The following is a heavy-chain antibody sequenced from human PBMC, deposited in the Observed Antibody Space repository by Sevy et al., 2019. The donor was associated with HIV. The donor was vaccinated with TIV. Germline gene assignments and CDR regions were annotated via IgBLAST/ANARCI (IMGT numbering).Heavy chain of an antibody. CDR1: GFTFSSYA. D-gene: IGHD2-2*01. CDR3: TKDLGYCSSTSCYRYAFDI. CDR2: ISGSGGST. V-gene: IGHV3-23*01. J-gene: IGHJ3*02. Sequence: GGSLRLSCAASGFTFSSYAMSWVRQAPGKGLEWVSAISGSGGSTYYAESVKGGFTITRDNSKNTLYLQMNSLRAEVTAVYYCTKDLGYCSSTSCYRYAFDIWGQGTMVTVSS.